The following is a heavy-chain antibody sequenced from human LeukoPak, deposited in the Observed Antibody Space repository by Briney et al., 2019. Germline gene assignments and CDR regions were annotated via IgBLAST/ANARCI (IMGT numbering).Heavy chain of an antibody. J-gene: IGHJ4*02. Sequence: GESLKISCKGSGYSFTIYWIGWVRQMPGKGLEWMGIIYPGGSDTRYSPSFQGQVTISADKSISTAYLQWSSLRSEDTAVYYCARDPTSIYYFDYWGQGTLVTVSS. CDR1: GYSFTIYW. CDR2: IYPGGSDT. V-gene: IGHV5-51*01. CDR3: ARDPTSIYYFDY. D-gene: IGHD2-21*01.